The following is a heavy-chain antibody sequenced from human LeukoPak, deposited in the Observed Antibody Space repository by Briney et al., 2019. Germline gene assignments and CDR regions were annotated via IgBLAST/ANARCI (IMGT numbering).Heavy chain of an antibody. CDR3: ARVVPAAISGNWFDP. CDR2: IYYSGST. D-gene: IGHD2-2*01. J-gene: IGHJ5*02. CDR1: GGSISSSSYY. Sequence: SETLSLTCTVSGGSISSSSYYWGWIRQPPGKGLEWIGSIYYSGSTYYNPSLKSRVTISVDTSKNQFSLKLSSVTAADTAVYYCARVVPAAISGNWFDPWGQGTLVTVSS. V-gene: IGHV4-39*07.